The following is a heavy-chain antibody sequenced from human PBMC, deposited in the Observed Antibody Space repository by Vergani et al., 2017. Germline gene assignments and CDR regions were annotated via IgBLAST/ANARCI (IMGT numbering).Heavy chain of an antibody. Sequence: QVQLQESGPGLVKPSQTLSLTCIVSGGSINSGGYFWSWIRQHPGKGLEWVGYISYTGSTIYNPSLKSRVIVSVDTTKNQFSLKLTSVTAADTAIYYCARAPVAGNCFDPWGQGTLVTVSS. CDR2: ISYTGST. CDR1: GGSINSGGYF. CDR3: ARAPVAGNCFDP. J-gene: IGHJ5*02. V-gene: IGHV4-31*02. D-gene: IGHD6-19*01.